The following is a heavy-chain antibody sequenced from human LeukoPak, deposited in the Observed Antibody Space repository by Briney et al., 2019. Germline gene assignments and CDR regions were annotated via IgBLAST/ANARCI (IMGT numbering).Heavy chain of an antibody. V-gene: IGHV4-59*01. CDR1: GGSISSYY. J-gene: IGHJ4*02. Sequence: PSETLSLTCTVSGGSISSYYWSWIRQPPGKGLEWIGYISYSGNTTYNPSLKSRVTISVDTSKNQFSLRLTSVTAADAAVYYCATIGSSGYWGYWGQGTLVTVSS. CDR3: ATIGSSGYWGY. D-gene: IGHD3-22*01. CDR2: ISYSGNT.